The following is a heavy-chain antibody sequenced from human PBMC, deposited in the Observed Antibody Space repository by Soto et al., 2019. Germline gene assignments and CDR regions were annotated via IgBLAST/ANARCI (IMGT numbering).Heavy chain of an antibody. CDR3: ARGRYGDY. Sequence: QVHLVQSGAEVKKPGASVKVSCKASGYTFTSYGITWVRQAPGQGLEWMGWISAHNGNTDYAQKLQGRVIVTRETSTSTAYMELRSRRSDDTAVYYCARGRYGDYWGQGALVTVSS. V-gene: IGHV1-18*01. J-gene: IGHJ4*02. CDR1: GYTFTSYG. D-gene: IGHD1-1*01. CDR2: ISAHNGNT.